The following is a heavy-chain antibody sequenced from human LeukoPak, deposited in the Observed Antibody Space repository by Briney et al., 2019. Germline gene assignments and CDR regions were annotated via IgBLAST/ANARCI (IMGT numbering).Heavy chain of an antibody. CDR3: AKDKNDYGDYYEMDA. CDR1: GFTFSSYG. V-gene: IGHV3-30*02. D-gene: IGHD4-17*01. J-gene: IGHJ6*01. CDR2: IRYDGSNK. Sequence: PGGSLRLSCAASGFTFSSYGMHWVRQAPGKGLEWVAFIRYDGSNKYYADSVKGRFTISRDNSKNTLYLQMNSLRAEDTAVYYCAKDKNDYGDYYEMDAWGKGTPGTVSS.